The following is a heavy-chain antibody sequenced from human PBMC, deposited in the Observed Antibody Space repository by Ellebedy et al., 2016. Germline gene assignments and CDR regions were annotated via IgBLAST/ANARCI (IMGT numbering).Heavy chain of an antibody. Sequence: SETLSLXXAVSGGSLSSDPYSWACIQQPPGKGLAWIGYIYHGGSTHYSPSLKSRVTMSVDRSKNQFSLTVTSVTAADTAVYFCARENIAASGSRWFDPWGQGILVTVSS. D-gene: IGHD6-13*01. J-gene: IGHJ5*02. CDR1: GGSLSSDPYS. CDR3: ARENIAASGSRWFDP. V-gene: IGHV4-30-2*01. CDR2: IYHGGST.